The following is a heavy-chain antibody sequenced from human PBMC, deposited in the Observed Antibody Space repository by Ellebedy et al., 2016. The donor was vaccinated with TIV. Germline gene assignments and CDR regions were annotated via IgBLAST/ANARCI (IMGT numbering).Heavy chain of an antibody. CDR1: GGSISSGGYY. V-gene: IGHV4-31*03. Sequence: LRLXXTVSGGSISSGGYYWSWIRQHPGKGLEWIGYIYYSGSTYYNPSLKSRVTISVDTSKNQFSLKLSSVTAADTAVYYCASGTPASPIYDFWSGFTSNWFDPWGQGTLVTVSS. D-gene: IGHD3-3*01. J-gene: IGHJ5*02. CDR2: IYYSGST. CDR3: ASGTPASPIYDFWSGFTSNWFDP.